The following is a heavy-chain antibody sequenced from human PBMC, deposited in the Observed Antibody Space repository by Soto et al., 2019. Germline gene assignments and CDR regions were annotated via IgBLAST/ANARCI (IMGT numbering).Heavy chain of an antibody. V-gene: IGHV3-48*03. J-gene: IGHJ4*02. CDR1: GFSSTNYE. CDR3: ARESFSASPNFFDY. D-gene: IGHD3-16*01. Sequence: GGSLRLSCAVSGFSSTNYEMNWVRQAPGKGLEWIAYIGLSGDTIYYADSVKGRFTISRDHAKNSLELQMNSLRADDTALYYCARESFSASPNFFDYWGRGTQVTVSS. CDR2: IGLSGDTI.